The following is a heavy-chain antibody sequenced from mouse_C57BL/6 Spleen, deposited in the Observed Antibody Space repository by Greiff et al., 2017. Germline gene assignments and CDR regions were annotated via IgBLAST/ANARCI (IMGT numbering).Heavy chain of an antibody. CDR3: AREAGYSNYDY. V-gene: IGHV1-69*01. CDR1: GYTFTSYW. CDR2: IDPSDSYT. Sequence: VQLQQPGAELVMPGASVKLSCKASGYTFTSYWMHWVKQRPGQGLEWIGEIDPSDSYTNYNQKFKGKSTLTVDKSSSTAYMQLSSLTSEDSAVYYCAREAGYSNYDYWGQGTTLTVSS. J-gene: IGHJ2*01. D-gene: IGHD2-5*01.